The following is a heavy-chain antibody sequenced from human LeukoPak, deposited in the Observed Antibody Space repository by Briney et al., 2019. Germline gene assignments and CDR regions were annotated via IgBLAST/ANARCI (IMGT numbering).Heavy chain of an antibody. CDR2: IKSKTDDGTT. Sequence: PGGSLRLSCAASGFTFTTAWMSWVRQAPGRGLEWVGLIKSKTDDGTTDYAAPLKGRFTTSRDDSKNTLYLQMNSLNTEDTAVYYCTSFGLLWFGELLSWGQGTLVTVSS. CDR3: TSFGLLWFGELLS. V-gene: IGHV3-15*01. CDR1: GFTFTTAW. D-gene: IGHD3-10*01. J-gene: IGHJ4*02.